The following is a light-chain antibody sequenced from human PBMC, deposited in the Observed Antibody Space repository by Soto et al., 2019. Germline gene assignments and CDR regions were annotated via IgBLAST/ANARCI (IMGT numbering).Light chain of an antibody. J-gene: IGKJ3*01. CDR2: DAS. CDR3: QQRTNWLT. Sequence: EIVLTQSPATLSLSPGERVTLSCRASQNVSTYLAWYQQKPGQAPRLLIYDASDRATGIPARFSGSGSGTDFTLTISCLAPEDFAVYYCQQRTNWLTFGPGTKVDIK. CDR1: QNVSTY. V-gene: IGKV3-11*01.